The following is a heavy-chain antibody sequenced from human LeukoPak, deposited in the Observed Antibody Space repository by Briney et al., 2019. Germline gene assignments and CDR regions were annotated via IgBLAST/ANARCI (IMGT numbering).Heavy chain of an antibody. Sequence: QPGGSLRLSCAASGFTFSTYWMSWVRQAPGKGLEWVANIKQDGSEKNYVDSVKGRFIISRDNVENSLYLHMNSLRVEDTAVYYCVRDRDSYGRRADHWGQGTLVTVAS. CDR1: GFTFSTYW. CDR2: IKQDGSEK. J-gene: IGHJ4*02. V-gene: IGHV3-7*01. CDR3: VRDRDSYGRRADH. D-gene: IGHD5-18*01.